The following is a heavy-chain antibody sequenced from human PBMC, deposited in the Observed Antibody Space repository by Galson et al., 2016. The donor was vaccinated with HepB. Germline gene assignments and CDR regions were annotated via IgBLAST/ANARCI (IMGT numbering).Heavy chain of an antibody. J-gene: IGHJ3*01. D-gene: IGHD4-17*01. V-gene: IGHV3-23*01. CDR3: ARDPNGDYFGAFDF. CDR2: VTGSGSWT. Sequence: SLRLSCAASGFTFNTYAMTWVRQAPGKGLEWVSSVTGSGSWTYYADSVKGRLTISRDNSKNTLYLQMNSLRAEDTAVYYCARDPNGDYFGAFDFWGQGTMVTVSS. CDR1: GFTFNTYA.